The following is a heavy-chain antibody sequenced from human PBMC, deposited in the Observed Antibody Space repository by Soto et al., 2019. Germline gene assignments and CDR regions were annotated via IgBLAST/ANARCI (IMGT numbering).Heavy chain of an antibody. CDR3: VKALRETSRTDGYFDL. CDR2: ISSNGGST. Sequence: GGSLRLSCSASGFTFSSYAMHWVRQAPGKGLEYVSAISSNGGSTYYADSVKGRFTISRDNSKNTLYLQMSSLRAEDTAVYYCVKALRETSRTDGYFDLWGRGTLVTVSS. D-gene: IGHD2-2*01. CDR1: GFTFSSYA. V-gene: IGHV3-64D*06. J-gene: IGHJ2*01.